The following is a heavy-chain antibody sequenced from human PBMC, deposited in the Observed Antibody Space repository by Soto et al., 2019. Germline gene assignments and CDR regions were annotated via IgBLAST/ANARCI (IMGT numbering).Heavy chain of an antibody. Sequence: GGSLRLSCAASGFTFSSYSMHWVRQAPGKGLEWVSSISSRSRSIYYADSQKGRFTISRDNTKNSLYLQMNNLRAEDTAVYYCARDRGDYEGLVPYPFDVWGQGRLVTVAS. CDR1: GFTFSSYS. V-gene: IGHV3-21*01. J-gene: IGHJ4*02. D-gene: IGHD4-17*01. CDR3: ARDRGDYEGLVPYPFDV. CDR2: ISSRSRSI.